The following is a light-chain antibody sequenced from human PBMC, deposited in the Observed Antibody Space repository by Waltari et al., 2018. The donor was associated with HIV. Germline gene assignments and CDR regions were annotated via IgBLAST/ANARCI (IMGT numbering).Light chain of an antibody. CDR3: TSFTSNFTVM. J-gene: IGLJ3*02. V-gene: IGLV2-14*03. Sequence: QSALTQPASVSASPGQSITISCTGSTSDFGLSNFISWYQQHPRGVPKDIISDVSSPPSGVSSRFSGSKSCNTASLTISWLQAEDEADYYCTSFTSNFTVMFGGGTKVTVL. CDR1: TSDFGLSNF. CDR2: DVS.